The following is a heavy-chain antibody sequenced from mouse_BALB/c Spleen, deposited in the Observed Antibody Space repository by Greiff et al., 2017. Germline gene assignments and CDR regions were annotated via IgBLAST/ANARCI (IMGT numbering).Heavy chain of an antibody. J-gene: IGHJ4*01. Sequence: VKLVESGAELAKPGASVKMSCKASGYTFTSYWMHWVKQRPGQGLEWIGYINPSTGYTEYNQKFKDKATLTADKSSSTAYMQLSSLTSEDSAVYYCARRGLRHYYYAMDYWGQGTSVTVSS. CDR3: ARRGLRHYYYAMDY. V-gene: IGHV1-7*01. CDR2: INPSTGYT. D-gene: IGHD2-4*01. CDR1: GYTFTSYW.